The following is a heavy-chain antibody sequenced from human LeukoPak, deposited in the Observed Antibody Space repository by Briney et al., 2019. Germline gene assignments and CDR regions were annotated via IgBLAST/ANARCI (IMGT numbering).Heavy chain of an antibody. V-gene: IGHV4-59*01. CDR1: GGSITTYY. CDR2: ISYSGST. D-gene: IGHD6-13*01. J-gene: IGHJ4*02. CDR3: VSGYSSSWFSLFRFDS. Sequence: SETLSLTCTVSGGSITTYYWSWIRQPPGKGLEWIGYISYSGSTNNNPSLKSRVTTSLDTSKNQLSLRLTSVTAADTAVYYCVSGYSSSWFSLFRFDSWGQGTLVTVSS.